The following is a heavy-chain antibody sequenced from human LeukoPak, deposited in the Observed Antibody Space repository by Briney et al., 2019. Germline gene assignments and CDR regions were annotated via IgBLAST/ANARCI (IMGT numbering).Heavy chain of an antibody. V-gene: IGHV3-7*01. CDR3: ARDGSYLGRGFDY. D-gene: IGHD1-26*01. CDR1: GFTFSSYW. Sequence: GGSLRLSCAVSGFTFSSYWMSWFRQAPGKGLEWVANIKQDGSEKHYVDSLKGRFTISRDNAKNSLYLQMNSLRAEDTAVYYCARDGSYLGRGFDYWGLGTLVTVSS. CDR2: IKQDGSEK. J-gene: IGHJ4*02.